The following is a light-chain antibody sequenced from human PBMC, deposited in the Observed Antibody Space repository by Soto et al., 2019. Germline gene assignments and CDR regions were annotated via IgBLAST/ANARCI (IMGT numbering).Light chain of an antibody. CDR1: QSISSY. V-gene: IGKV1-39*01. Sequence: DIQMTQSPSSLSASVGDRVTITCRASQSISSYLNWYQQKPGKPPKVLIYAASSLQSGVPSRFSASGSGTDFTLTISRLRPEDFATYYCQQSYSTPFPFGHGTKVDIK. CDR3: QQSYSTPFP. CDR2: AAS. J-gene: IGKJ3*01.